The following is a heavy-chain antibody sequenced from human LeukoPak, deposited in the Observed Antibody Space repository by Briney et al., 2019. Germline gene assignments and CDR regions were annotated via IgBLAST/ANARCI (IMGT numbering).Heavy chain of an antibody. CDR2: IYTSGST. J-gene: IGHJ6*03. Sequence: SETLSLTCTVSGGSISSYYWSWIRQPAGKGLEWIGRIYTSGSTNYNPSLKSRVTMSVDTSKNQFSLKLSSVTAADTAVYYCARGRVYSSSSGGSGVRYYYYYYMDVWGKGTTVTVSS. CDR3: ARGRVYSSSSGGSGVRYYYYYYMDV. V-gene: IGHV4-4*07. CDR1: GGSISSYY. D-gene: IGHD6-6*01.